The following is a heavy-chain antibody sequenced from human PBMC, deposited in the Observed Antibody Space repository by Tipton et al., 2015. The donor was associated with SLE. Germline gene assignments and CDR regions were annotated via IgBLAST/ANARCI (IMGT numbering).Heavy chain of an antibody. CDR3: AREGVILDAFDI. V-gene: IGHV3-30*01. J-gene: IGHJ3*02. D-gene: IGHD2/OR15-2a*01. Sequence: DSVKGRFTISRDNSKNTLYLQMNSLRAEDRAVYYCAREGVILDAFDIWGQGTMVTVSS.